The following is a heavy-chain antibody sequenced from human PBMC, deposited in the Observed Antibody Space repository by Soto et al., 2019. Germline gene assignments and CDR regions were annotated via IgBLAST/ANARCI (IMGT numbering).Heavy chain of an antibody. CDR3: ARGGFSGSGSFIQGDY. J-gene: IGHJ4*02. CDR1: GFTFSSYW. Sequence: EVQLVESGGGLVQPGGSLRLSCAASGFTFSSYWMHWVRQAPGKGLVWVSRIKSDGSNINYADSVKGRFPISRDNAKITLYLQMNSLRAEDTAIYYCARGGFSGSGSFIQGDYWGQGTLVTVSS. CDR2: IKSDGSNI. V-gene: IGHV3-74*01. D-gene: IGHD3-10*01.